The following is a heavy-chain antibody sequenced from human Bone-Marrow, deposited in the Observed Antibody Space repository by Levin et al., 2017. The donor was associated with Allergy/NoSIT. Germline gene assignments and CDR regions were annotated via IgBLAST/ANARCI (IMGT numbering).Heavy chain of an antibody. CDR3: ARYTQYDLLTGSLSVGSQYYHLMDV. CDR2: IFSSGST. D-gene: IGHD3-9*01. V-gene: IGHV4-31*03. CDR1: GDSISSGSHY. Sequence: PSETLSLTCTVSGDSISSGSHYWSWIRQYPGTGLEWLGYIFSSGSTYYNPSLMSRLIISLDTSKTSFSLTLSSVTVADAAVYFCARYTQYDLLTGSLSVGSQYYHLMDVWGRGTTVTVSS. J-gene: IGHJ6*02.